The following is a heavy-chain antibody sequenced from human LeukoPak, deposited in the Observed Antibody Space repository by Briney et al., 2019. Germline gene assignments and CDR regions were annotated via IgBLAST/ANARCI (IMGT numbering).Heavy chain of an antibody. J-gene: IGHJ4*02. D-gene: IGHD1-26*01. CDR2: IYYSGNT. V-gene: IGHV4-30-4*08. CDR1: GGSISSGDYY. CDR3: ARGGGYYDGFDY. Sequence: SETLSLXCTVSGGSISSGDYYWNWIRQPPGKGLEWIGNIYYSGNTYYNPSLKSRVTISIDTSRNQFSLKLSSVTAADTAVYSCARGGGYYDGFDYWGQGTLVTVSS.